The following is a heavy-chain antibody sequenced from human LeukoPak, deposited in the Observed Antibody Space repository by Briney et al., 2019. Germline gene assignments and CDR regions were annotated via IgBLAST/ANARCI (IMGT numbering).Heavy chain of an antibody. CDR3: AREDDWNYEDY. CDR2: LSYDGSNK. V-gene: IGHV3-30*03. CDR1: GFTFSSYG. D-gene: IGHD1-7*01. J-gene: IGHJ4*02. Sequence: PGGSLRLSCAASGFTFSSYGVHWVRQAPGKGLEWVAVLSYDGSNKYYADSVKGRFTISRDNSKNTLYLQMNSLRAEDTAIYFCAREDDWNYEDYWGQGTLVAVSS.